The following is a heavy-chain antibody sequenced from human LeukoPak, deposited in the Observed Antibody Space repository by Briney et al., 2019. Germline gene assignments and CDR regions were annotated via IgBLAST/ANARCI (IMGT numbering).Heavy chain of an antibody. V-gene: IGHV5-10-1*01. CDR3: ARLESSGYYVY. CDR2: IDPRDSYT. CDR1: GYSFTSYW. J-gene: IGHJ4*02. D-gene: IGHD3-22*01. Sequence: VESLRISCKGSGYSFTSYWISWVRQMPGKGLEWMGRIDPRDSYTKYSPSFQGHVSISADKSISTAYLQWSSLKASDTATYYCARLESSGYYVYWGQGTVGTVSS.